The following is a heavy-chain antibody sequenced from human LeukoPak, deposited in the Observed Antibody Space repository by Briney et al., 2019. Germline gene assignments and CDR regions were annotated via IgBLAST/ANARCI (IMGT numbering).Heavy chain of an antibody. Sequence: PGGSLRLSCAASGFTFSSYGMHWVRQAPGKGLEWVAFIRYDGSNKYYADSVKGRFTISRDNSKNTPYLQMNSLRAEDTAVYYCAKQYDSSGYYYPLDYWGQGTLVTVSS. CDR3: AKQYDSSGYYYPLDY. CDR2: IRYDGSNK. J-gene: IGHJ4*02. V-gene: IGHV3-30*02. CDR1: GFTFSSYG. D-gene: IGHD3-22*01.